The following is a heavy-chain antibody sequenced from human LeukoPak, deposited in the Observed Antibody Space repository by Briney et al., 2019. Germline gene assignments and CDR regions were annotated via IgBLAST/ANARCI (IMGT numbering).Heavy chain of an antibody. D-gene: IGHD2/OR15-2a*01. V-gene: IGHV3-74*01. CDR3: VSFYETC. CDR1: GNYW. J-gene: IGHJ4*02. CDR2: INSDGGWT. Sequence: PGGSLRLSCAASGNYWMHWVRQVPGKGLVWVSHINSDGGWTSYADSVKGRFTISKDNAKNTVYLQMNSLGAEDTAVYYCVSFYETCWGRGTLVTVSS.